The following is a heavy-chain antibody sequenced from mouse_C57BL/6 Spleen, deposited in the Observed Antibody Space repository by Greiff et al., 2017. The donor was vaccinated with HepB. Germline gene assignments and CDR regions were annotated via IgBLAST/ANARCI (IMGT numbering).Heavy chain of an antibody. J-gene: IGHJ1*03. D-gene: IGHD1-1*01. CDR1: GFTFKDYY. V-gene: IGHV14-2*01. CDR3: ARGYYGTDWYFDV. Sequence: EVKLVEPGAELVKPGASVKLSCTASGFTFKDYYMHWVKQRTEQGLEWIGRIDPEDGETKYAPKFQGKATITADTSSNTAYLQLSSLTSEDTAVYYCARGYYGTDWYFDVWGTGTTVTVSS. CDR2: IDPEDGET.